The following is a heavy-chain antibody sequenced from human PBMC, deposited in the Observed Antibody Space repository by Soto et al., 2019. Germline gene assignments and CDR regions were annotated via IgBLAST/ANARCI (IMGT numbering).Heavy chain of an antibody. CDR3: ASYYYDSSGTYYFDY. Sequence: PSETLSLTCAVYGGSFSGYYWSWIRQPPGKGLEWIGEINHSGSTNYNPSLKSRVTISVDTSKNQFSLKLSSVTAADTAVYYCASYYYDSSGTYYFDYWGQGTLVTVSS. D-gene: IGHD3-22*01. CDR2: INHSGST. V-gene: IGHV4-34*01. J-gene: IGHJ4*02. CDR1: GGSFSGYY.